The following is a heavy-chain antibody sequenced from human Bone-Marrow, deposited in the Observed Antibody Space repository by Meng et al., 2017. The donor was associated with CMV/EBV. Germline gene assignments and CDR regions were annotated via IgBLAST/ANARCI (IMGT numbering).Heavy chain of an antibody. CDR2: INPNTGGT. CDR3: ARDRHTMVRGVNNWFDP. V-gene: IGHV1-2*02. J-gene: IGHJ5*02. Sequence: ASVKVSCKASGYTFTGYYIHWVRQAPGQGLEWMGWINPNTGGTNSAQKFQGRVTMTRDTSFSTAYMELSRLRFDDTAMYYCARDRHTMVRGVNNWFDPWGQGTLVTVSS. D-gene: IGHD3-10*01. CDR1: GYTFTGYY.